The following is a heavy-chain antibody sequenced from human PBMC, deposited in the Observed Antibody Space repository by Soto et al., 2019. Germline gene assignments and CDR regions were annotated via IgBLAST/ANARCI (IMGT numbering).Heavy chain of an antibody. V-gene: IGHV4-59*01. Sequence: PSETLSLTCTVSGGSISSYYWSWIRQPPGKGLEWIGYIYYSGSTNYNPSLKSRVTISVDTSKNQFSLKLSSVTAADTAVYYCARVNCSYLIGWCGAGDIWGQGTMVTVS. CDR2: IYYSGST. CDR3: ARVNCSYLIGWCGAGDI. D-gene: IGHD2-15*01. CDR1: GGSISSYY. J-gene: IGHJ3*02.